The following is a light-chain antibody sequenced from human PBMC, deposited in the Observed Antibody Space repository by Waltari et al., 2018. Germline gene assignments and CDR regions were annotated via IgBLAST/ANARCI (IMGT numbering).Light chain of an antibody. CDR2: DVS. CDR1: QCISRH. Sequence: DFQLTQSPSFLSASVGDRVTITCRASQCISRHLAWYQQKPGEAPKLLIYDVSTLQSGVPSRFSGSGFGTEFTLTISSLQPEDSATYYCQKLDNYPPPTFGQGTRLEI. CDR3: QKLDNYPPPT. J-gene: IGKJ5*01. V-gene: IGKV1-9*01.